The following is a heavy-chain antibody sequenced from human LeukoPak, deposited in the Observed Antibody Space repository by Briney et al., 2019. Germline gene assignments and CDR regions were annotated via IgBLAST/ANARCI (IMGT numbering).Heavy chain of an antibody. J-gene: IGHJ5*02. D-gene: IGHD5-12*01. CDR1: GFTVSSNY. CDR2: IYSGGST. V-gene: IGHV3-53*01. Sequence: PGGSLRLSCAASGFTVSSNYMSWVRQAPGKGLEWVSAIYSGGSTYYADSVKGRFTISRDNSKNTLYLQMNSLRAEDTAVYYCARSWLGNGWFDPWGQGTLVTVSS. CDR3: ARSWLGNGWFDP.